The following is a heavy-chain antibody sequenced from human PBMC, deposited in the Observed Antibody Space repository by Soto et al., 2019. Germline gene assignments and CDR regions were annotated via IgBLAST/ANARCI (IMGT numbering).Heavy chain of an antibody. CDR2: ISGSGGST. J-gene: IGHJ4*02. CDR1: GFTFSSYA. Sequence: EVQLLESGGGLVQPGGSLRLSCAASGFTFSSYARSWVRQAPGKGLERGSAISGSGGSTYYADSVKGRFTISGDNSKNTLYLQMNSLGAEDTAVYYCEKSPDISGPLPFDCWGQGTLVTVSS. CDR3: EKSPDISGPLPFDC. V-gene: IGHV3-23*01. D-gene: IGHD3-22*01.